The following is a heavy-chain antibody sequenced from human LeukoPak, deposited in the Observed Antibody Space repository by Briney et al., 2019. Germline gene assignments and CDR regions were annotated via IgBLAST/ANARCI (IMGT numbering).Heavy chain of an antibody. J-gene: IGHJ5*02. CDR3: ARGGSTSYREFLYNWFDP. V-gene: IGHV4-59*01. Sequence: SETLSLTCTVSGGSISSYYWSWIRQPPGKGLEWIGYIYYSGSTNYNSSLKSRVTISVDTSKNQFSLKLSSVTAADTAVYYCARGGSTSYREFLYNWFDPWGQGTLVIVSS. CDR2: IYYSGST. CDR1: GGSISSYY. D-gene: IGHD3-10*01.